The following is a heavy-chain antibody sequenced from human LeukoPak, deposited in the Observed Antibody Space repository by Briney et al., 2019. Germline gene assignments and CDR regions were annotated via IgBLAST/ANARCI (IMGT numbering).Heavy chain of an antibody. Sequence: ASVKVSCKASGGTFSSYAISWVRQAPGQGLEWMGGILPILGTVKYAQKFQGRVTIIADESTTTAHMELRSLKFDDTAVYYCVRGQYWFDPWGQGTLVTVSS. D-gene: IGHD2/OR15-2a*01. J-gene: IGHJ5*02. CDR2: ILPILGTV. V-gene: IGHV1-69*13. CDR1: GGTFSSYA. CDR3: VRGQYWFDP.